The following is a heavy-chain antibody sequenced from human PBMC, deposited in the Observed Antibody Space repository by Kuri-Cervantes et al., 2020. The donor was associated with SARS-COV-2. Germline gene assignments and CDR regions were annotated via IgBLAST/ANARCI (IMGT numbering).Heavy chain of an antibody. D-gene: IGHD2-2*01. V-gene: IGHV5-51*01. CDR2: IYPGDSDT. Sequence: GESLKISCKGSGYTLTSYWIGWVRQRPGKGLEWMGIIYPGDSDTRYSPSFEGQVTISADKSISTAYLQWSSLKASDTAIYYCARRTMPRGITDSFDVWGQGTMVTVSS. CDR1: GYTLTSYW. CDR3: ARRTMPRGITDSFDV. J-gene: IGHJ3*01.